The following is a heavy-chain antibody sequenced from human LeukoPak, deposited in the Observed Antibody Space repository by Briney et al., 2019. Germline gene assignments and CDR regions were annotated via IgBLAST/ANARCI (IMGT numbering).Heavy chain of an antibody. V-gene: IGHV3-23*01. CDR1: GFTFSTYA. CDR2: IRGSDGST. CDR3: AKDVYGDYGGLDH. J-gene: IGHJ4*02. D-gene: IGHD4-17*01. Sequence: PGGSLRLSCAASGFTFSTYAMSWVRQAPGKGLEWVSSIRGSDGSTYYADSVKGRFAISRDNSKNTLYLQMNSLRAEDTAVYYCAKDVYGDYGGLDHWGQGTLVTVSS.